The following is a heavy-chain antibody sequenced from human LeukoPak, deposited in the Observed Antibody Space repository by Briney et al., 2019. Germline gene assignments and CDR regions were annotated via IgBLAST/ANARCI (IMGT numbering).Heavy chain of an antibody. Sequence: PGGSLRLSCAASGFTFSNYWMHWVRQDPGKALVWVSRINSDGSSTNYADSVKGRFTISRDNAKNTLYLQMNSLRAEDTAVYYCARGGSGSYADYWGQGTLFTVSS. CDR1: GFTFSNYW. V-gene: IGHV3-74*01. CDR2: INSDGSST. CDR3: ARGGSGSYADY. D-gene: IGHD1-26*01. J-gene: IGHJ4*02.